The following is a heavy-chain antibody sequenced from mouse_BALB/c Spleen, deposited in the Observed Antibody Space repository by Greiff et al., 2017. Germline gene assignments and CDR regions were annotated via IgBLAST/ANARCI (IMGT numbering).Heavy chain of an antibody. D-gene: IGHD2-14*01. CDR1: GYSITSDYA. Sequence: EVMLVESRPGLVKPSQSLSLTCTVTGYSITSDYAWNWIRQFPGNKLEWMGYISYSGSTSYNPSLKSRISITRDTSKNQFFLQLNSVTTEDTATYYCARESKVRWYFDVWGAGTTVTVSS. J-gene: IGHJ1*01. CDR3: ARESKVRWYFDV. CDR2: ISYSGST. V-gene: IGHV3-2*02.